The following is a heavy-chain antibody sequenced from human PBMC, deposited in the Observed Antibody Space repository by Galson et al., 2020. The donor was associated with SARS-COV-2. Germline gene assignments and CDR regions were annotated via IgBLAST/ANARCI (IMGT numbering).Heavy chain of an antibody. V-gene: IGHV3-7*01. J-gene: IGHJ2*01. CDR2: IKQDGSEK. CDR1: GFTFSSYW. Sequence: TGGSLRLSCAASGFTFSSYWMSWVRQAPGKGLEWVANIKQDGSEKYYVDSVKGRFTISRDNAKNSLYLQMNSLRAEDTAVYYCAREDSGWAQAFDPGGVGTLFTVSA. CDR3: AREDSGWAQAFDP. D-gene: IGHD6-19*01.